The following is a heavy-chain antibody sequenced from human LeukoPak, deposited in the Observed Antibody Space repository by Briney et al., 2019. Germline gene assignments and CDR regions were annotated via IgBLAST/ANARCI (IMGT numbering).Heavy chain of an antibody. CDR3: AKSPVFFFDY. V-gene: IGHV3-11*01. Sequence: GGSLRLSCAASGFTFSDYYMSWIRQAPGKGLEWVSYISSSGSTIYYADSVKGRFTISRDNSKNTLFLQMNSLRTEDTAVYYCAKSPVFFFDYWGQGTLVTVSS. CDR2: ISSSGSTI. D-gene: IGHD2-2*01. CDR1: GFTFSDYY. J-gene: IGHJ4*02.